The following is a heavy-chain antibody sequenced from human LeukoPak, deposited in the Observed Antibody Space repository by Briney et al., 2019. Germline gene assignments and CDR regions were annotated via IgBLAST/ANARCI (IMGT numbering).Heavy chain of an antibody. CDR1: GFTFSSYW. J-gene: IGHJ4*02. Sequence: PGGSLRLFCAASGFTFSSYWMSWVRQAPGKGLEWEANIKQDGSEKYYVDSVKGRFTISRDNAKNSLYLQMNSLRAEDTAVYYCARGLHFRVYDSSDYYPYWGQGTLVTVSS. CDR2: IKQDGSEK. CDR3: ARGLHFRVYDSSDYYPY. D-gene: IGHD3-22*01. V-gene: IGHV3-7*01.